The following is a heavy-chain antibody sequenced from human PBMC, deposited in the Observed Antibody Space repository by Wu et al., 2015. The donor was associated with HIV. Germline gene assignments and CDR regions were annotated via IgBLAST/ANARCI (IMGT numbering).Heavy chain of an antibody. J-gene: IGHJ3*02. D-gene: IGHD3-22*01. Sequence: QVQLVQSGAEVKKPGASLKVSCKASGYTFTGYYMHWVRQAPGQGLEWMGWINPNSGGTNYAQKFQGRVTMTRDTSISTAYMELSRLRSDDTAVYYCARGYYYDSSGYYKPAFDIWGQGTMVTVSS. CDR2: INPNSGGT. CDR3: ARGYYYDSSGYYKPAFDI. CDR1: GYTFTGYY. V-gene: IGHV1-2*02.